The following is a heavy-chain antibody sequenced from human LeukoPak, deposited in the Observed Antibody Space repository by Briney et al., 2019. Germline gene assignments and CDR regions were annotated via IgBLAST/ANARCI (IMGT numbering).Heavy chain of an antibody. Sequence: PGGSLRLSCAAAGFTFSTSAMHWVRQAPGRGLEYVSGISSNGISTYYADSVKGRFTISRDNSKNTLFLQMGSLRPEDMAVYYCARVRMGTPGYFFDYWGQGTLVTVSS. CDR3: ARVRMGTPGYFFDY. CDR2: ISSNGIST. V-gene: IGHV3-64*02. D-gene: IGHD5-24*01. CDR1: GFTFSTSA. J-gene: IGHJ4*02.